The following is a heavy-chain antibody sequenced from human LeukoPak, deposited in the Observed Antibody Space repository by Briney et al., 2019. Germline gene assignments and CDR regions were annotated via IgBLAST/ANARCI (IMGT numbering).Heavy chain of an antibody. CDR1: GFTFRSYW. CDR2: INTGGTT. V-gene: IGHV3-53*01. D-gene: IGHD3-10*01. Sequence: GGSLRLSCAASGFTFRSYWMSWVRQAPGKGLEWVSLINTGGTTSYADSVKGRFTISRDSSKSTLYLQMNTLRAEDTAVYYCARVGAFTSYGFDLWGQGTMVTVSS. CDR3: ARVGAFTSYGFDL. J-gene: IGHJ3*01.